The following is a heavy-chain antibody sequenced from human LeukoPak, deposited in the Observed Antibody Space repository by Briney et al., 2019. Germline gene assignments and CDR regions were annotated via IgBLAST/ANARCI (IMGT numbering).Heavy chain of an antibody. D-gene: IGHD6-13*01. J-gene: IGHJ4*02. CDR2: IYSGGST. Sequence: GGSLRLSCAASGFTVSSNYMSWVHQAPGKGLEWVSVIYSGGSTYYADSVKGRFTISRDNSKNTLYLQMNSLRAEDTAVYYCARGSVATAFDYWGQGTLVTVSS. V-gene: IGHV3-66*02. CDR3: ARGSVATAFDY. CDR1: GFTVSSNY.